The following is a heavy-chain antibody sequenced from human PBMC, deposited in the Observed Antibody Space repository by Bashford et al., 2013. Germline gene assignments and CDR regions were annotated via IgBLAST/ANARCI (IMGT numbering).Heavy chain of an antibody. V-gene: IGHV3-74*01. J-gene: IGHJ4*02. CDR3: GRGYISAYEY. D-gene: IGHD5-18*01. CDR2: ISPDGSIT. Sequence: WVRQAPGQGLVWVSRISPDGSITDYADSVKGRCTVSRDNAKGTLNLQVSSLRAEDTALYYCGRGYISAYEYWGQGTPVTVSS.